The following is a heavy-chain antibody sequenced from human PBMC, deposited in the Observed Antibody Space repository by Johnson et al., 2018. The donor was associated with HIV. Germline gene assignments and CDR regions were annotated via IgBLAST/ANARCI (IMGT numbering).Heavy chain of an antibody. J-gene: IGHJ3*02. CDR1: GFTVSNKY. CDR2: IYSGGST. V-gene: IGHV3-66*01. Sequence: EVPLVESGGGLVQPGGSLRLSCAASGFTVSNKYMSWVRQAPGKGPEWVSVIYSGGSTYYADSVKGRFTISRDNSKNTLYLQMNSLSVEDTAVYYCAKDDRELDAFDIWGQGTMVTVSS. D-gene: IGHD1-26*01. CDR3: AKDDRELDAFDI.